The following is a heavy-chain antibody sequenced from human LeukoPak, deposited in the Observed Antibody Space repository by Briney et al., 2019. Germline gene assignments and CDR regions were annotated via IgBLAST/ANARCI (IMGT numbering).Heavy chain of an antibody. J-gene: IGHJ4*02. V-gene: IGHV4-59*08. CDR3: ARAAYGSGSYLFDY. CDR2: IYNSGNT. CDR1: GGSISGYY. Sequence: SETLSLTCTVSGGSISGYYWSWIRQPPGKGLEWIGDIYNSGNTNYNPSLKRRVTISVDTSKNQFSLKLSSVTAADTAVYYCARAAYGSGSYLFDYWGQGTLVTVSS. D-gene: IGHD3-10*01.